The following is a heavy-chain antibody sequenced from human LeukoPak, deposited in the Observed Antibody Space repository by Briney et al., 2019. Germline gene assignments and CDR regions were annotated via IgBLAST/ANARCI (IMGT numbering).Heavy chain of an antibody. J-gene: IGHJ4*02. D-gene: IGHD3-10*01. CDR2: ISYDGSNK. V-gene: IGHV3-30-3*01. CDR1: GFTFSSYA. CDR3: TTDPLWFGELYPLDC. Sequence: GRSLRLSCAASGFTFSSYAMHWVRQAPGKGLEWVAVISYDGSNKYYADSVKGRLTISRDNSKNTLYLQMNSLKTEDTAVYYCTTDPLWFGELYPLDCWGQGTLVTVSS.